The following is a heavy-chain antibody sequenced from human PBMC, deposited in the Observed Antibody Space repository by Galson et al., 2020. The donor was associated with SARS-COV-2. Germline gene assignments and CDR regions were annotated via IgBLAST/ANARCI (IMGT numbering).Heavy chain of an antibody. CDR2: IWYDGSNK. CDR3: ARELLSIYGMDV. V-gene: IGHV3-33*01. CDR1: GFTFSSYG. Sequence: GESLKISCAASGFTFSSYGMHWVRQAPGKGLEWVAVIWYDGSNKYYADSVKGRFTISRDNSKNTLYLQMNSLRAEDTAVYYCARELLSIYGMDVWGQGTTVTVSS. J-gene: IGHJ6*02. D-gene: IGHD3-10*01.